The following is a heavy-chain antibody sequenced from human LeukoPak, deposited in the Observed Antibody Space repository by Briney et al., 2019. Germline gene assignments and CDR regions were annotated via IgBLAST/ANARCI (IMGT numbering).Heavy chain of an antibody. J-gene: IGHJ4*02. Sequence: SETLSLTCTVSGDSISSGGFYWTWIRQHPEMGLEWLGYIYFTGSTYYNPSLKSRLTMSKDTSKNQFSLRLRSVTAADTAVYYCARGRRDGYNYLFDYWGQGTLVAVSS. CDR3: ARGRRDGYNYLFDY. V-gene: IGHV4-31*03. CDR2: IYFTGST. CDR1: GDSISSGGFY. D-gene: IGHD5-24*01.